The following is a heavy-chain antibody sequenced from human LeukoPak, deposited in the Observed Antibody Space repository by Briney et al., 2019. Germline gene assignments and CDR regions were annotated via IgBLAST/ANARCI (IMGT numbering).Heavy chain of an antibody. CDR2: ISYDGSNK. J-gene: IGHJ4*02. Sequence: GGSLRLSCAASGFTFSSYAMHWVRQAPGKGLEGVAVISYDGSNKYYADSVKGRFTISRDNSKNTLYLQMNSLRAEDTAVYYCARGSGGDRYFDYWGQGTLVTVSS. V-gene: IGHV3-30-3*01. CDR3: ARGSGGDRYFDY. D-gene: IGHD2-21*02. CDR1: GFTFSSYA.